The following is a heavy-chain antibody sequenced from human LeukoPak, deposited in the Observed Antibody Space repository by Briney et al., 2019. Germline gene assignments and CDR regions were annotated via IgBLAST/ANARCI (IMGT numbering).Heavy chain of an antibody. V-gene: IGHV4-59*12. D-gene: IGHD6-25*01. CDR3: ARLIAADPQLDY. J-gene: IGHJ4*02. CDR1: GGSISSFY. CDR2: IHQSGDT. Sequence: SETLSLTCTVSGGSISSFYWSWIRQPPGKGLEWIGYIHQSGDTYQNPSLRGRVTVSLDRSKNEFYLKLNSVTAADTAVYYRARLIAADPQLDYWGQGTLVTVSS.